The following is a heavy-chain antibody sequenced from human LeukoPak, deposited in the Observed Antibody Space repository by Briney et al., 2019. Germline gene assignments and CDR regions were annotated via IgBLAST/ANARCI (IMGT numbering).Heavy chain of an antibody. Sequence: PGRSLRLSCAASGFTFANYAMHWVRQAPGKGLEWVAVISYDGSNKYYADSVKGRFTISRDNSKNTLYLQMNSLRAEDTAVYYCARVMWRIAAAGWFDPWGQGTLVTVSS. CDR2: ISYDGSNK. V-gene: IGHV3-30-3*01. J-gene: IGHJ5*02. CDR1: GFTFANYA. D-gene: IGHD6-13*01. CDR3: ARVMWRIAAAGWFDP.